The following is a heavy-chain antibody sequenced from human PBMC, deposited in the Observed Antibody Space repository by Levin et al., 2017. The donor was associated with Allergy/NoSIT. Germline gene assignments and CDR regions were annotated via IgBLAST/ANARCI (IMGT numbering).Heavy chain of an antibody. V-gene: IGHV3-9*01. J-gene: IGHJ6*02. D-gene: IGHD6-25*01. Sequence: SLKISCAASGFTFGDYAMHWVRQVPGKGLEWVSGITWDSGNIGYADSVKGRFTISRDNAKSSLNLHMNSLRPEDTALYFCAKDIYISSGTTGPLNYHCYGMDVWGQGTTVTVSS. CDR2: ITWDSGNI. CDR3: AKDIYISSGTTGPLNYHCYGMDV. CDR1: GFTFGDYA.